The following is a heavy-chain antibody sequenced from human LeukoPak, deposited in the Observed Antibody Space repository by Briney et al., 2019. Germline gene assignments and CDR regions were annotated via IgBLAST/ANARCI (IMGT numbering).Heavy chain of an antibody. D-gene: IGHD3-10*01. J-gene: IGHJ6*02. CDR1: GFTLSSNA. V-gene: IGHV3-30*03. Sequence: PGGSLRLSCAASGFTLSSNAIHWVRQAPGKGLEWVAVISSDGSKKYFGDSVKGRFTISRDNSKSTLYLQMNSLRAEDTAVYYCARDDGEIARRGMDVWGQGTTVTVSS. CDR2: ISSDGSKK. CDR3: ARDDGEIARRGMDV.